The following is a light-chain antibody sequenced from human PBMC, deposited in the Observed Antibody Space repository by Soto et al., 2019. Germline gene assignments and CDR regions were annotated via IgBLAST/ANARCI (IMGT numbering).Light chain of an antibody. V-gene: IGLV2-14*03. Sequence: QSALTRPASVSGSPGQSITISFTGTSSDIGGYNYVSWYQQHPDKAPKLMIYDVSSRPSGVSTRFSASKSGNTASLTISGLQAEDEADYYCSSYTSSSALVFGTGTKVTVL. CDR2: DVS. J-gene: IGLJ1*01. CDR1: SSDIGGYNY. CDR3: SSYTSSSALV.